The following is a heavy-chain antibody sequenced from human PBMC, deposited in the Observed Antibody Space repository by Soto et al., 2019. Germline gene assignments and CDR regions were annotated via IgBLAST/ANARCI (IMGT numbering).Heavy chain of an antibody. CDR1: GYTYTSYH. V-gene: IGHV1-46*01. J-gene: IGHJ3*02. CDR2: INPSGGST. Sequence: ASVKVSCKASGYTYTSYHMHCVRQAHGQGLEWMGIINPSGGSTSYAQKFQGRVTMTRDPAPSKVYIELGSQRSENTAVYCFVIGLIRVAVAGSLLFDRWGQGK. D-gene: IGHD6-13*01. CDR3: VIGLIRVAVAGSLLFDR.